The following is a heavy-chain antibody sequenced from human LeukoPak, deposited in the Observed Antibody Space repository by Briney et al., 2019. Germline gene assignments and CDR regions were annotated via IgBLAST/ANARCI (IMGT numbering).Heavy chain of an antibody. D-gene: IGHD6-13*01. J-gene: IGHJ4*02. CDR2: ISGSGGST. CDR3: AKDPNKQPPDY. CDR1: GFPFSSYW. V-gene: IGHV3-23*01. Sequence: GGSLRLSCVASGFPFSSYWMTWVRQAPGKGLEWVSAISGSGGSTYYADSVKDRFTISRDNSKNTLYLQMNSLRAEDTAVYYCAKDPNKQPPDYWGQGTLVTVSS.